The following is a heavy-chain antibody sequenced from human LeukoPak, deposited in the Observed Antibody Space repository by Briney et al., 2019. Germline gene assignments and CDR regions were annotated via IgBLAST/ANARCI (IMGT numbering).Heavy chain of an antibody. V-gene: IGHV3-30*02. CDR2: IRYDGSNK. Sequence: GGSLRLSCAASGFTFSSYGMDWVRQAPGKGLEWVASIRYDGSNKYYADSVKGRFTISRDNSKNTLYLQMNSLRAEDTAVYYCAKDVVNCGSTSCYFYYYMDVWGKGTTVTVSS. J-gene: IGHJ6*03. D-gene: IGHD2-2*01. CDR3: AKDVVNCGSTSCYFYYYMDV. CDR1: GFTFSSYG.